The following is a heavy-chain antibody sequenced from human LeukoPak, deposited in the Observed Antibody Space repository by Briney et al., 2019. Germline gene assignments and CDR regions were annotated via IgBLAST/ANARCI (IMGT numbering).Heavy chain of an antibody. CDR2: ISGSGGNT. J-gene: IGHJ4*02. D-gene: IGHD1-14*01. CDR3: AKPAKTDYADY. CDR1: GFTFSSYG. V-gene: IGHV3-23*01. Sequence: GGTLRLSCAASGFTFSSYGMNWVRQAPGKGLEWVSAISGSGGNTYYADSAKGRFTISRDNSKNTLYLRMNSLRAEDTALYYCAKPAKTDYADYWGQGTLVTVSS.